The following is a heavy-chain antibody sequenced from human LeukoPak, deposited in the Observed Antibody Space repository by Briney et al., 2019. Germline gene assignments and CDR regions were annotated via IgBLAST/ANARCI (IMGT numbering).Heavy chain of an antibody. V-gene: IGHV3-7*01. CDR3: ARSGLATGLYYYYYMDV. CDR2: IKQDGSEK. CDR1: GFTFSSYW. D-gene: IGHD1-14*01. J-gene: IGHJ6*03. Sequence: GGSLRLSCAASGFTFSSYWMSWVRQAPGKGLEWVANIKQDGSEKYYVDSVKGRFTISRDNAKNSLYLQMNSLRAEDTAVYYCARSGLATGLYYYYYMDVWGKGTTVTVSS.